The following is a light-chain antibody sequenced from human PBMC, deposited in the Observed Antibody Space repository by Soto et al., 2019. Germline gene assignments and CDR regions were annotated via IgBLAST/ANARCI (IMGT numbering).Light chain of an antibody. J-gene: IGKJ1*01. CDR2: GAS. Sequence: DIVLTQSPGTLSLSPGDTATLSCRASQSVSSTYLAWYQQKPGQAPRLLIYGASSRATGIPDRFSGSGSGTDFTLTISRLEPEDFAVYYCQQYGSTPRTFGQGTKVEIK. CDR3: QQYGSTPRT. CDR1: QSVSSTY. V-gene: IGKV3-20*01.